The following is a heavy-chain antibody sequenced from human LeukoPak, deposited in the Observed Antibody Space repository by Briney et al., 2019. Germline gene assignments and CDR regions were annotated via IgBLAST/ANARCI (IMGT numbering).Heavy chain of an antibody. V-gene: IGHV3-23*01. CDR1: GFTFGSYA. CDR2: ISGSGGST. Sequence: SGGSLRLSCAASGFTFGSYAMSWVRQAPGKGLEWVSAISGSGGSTYYADSVKGRFTISRDNSKNTLYLQMNSLRAEDTAVYYCAKDTQDYVGSGFDYWGQGTLVTVSS. J-gene: IGHJ4*02. D-gene: IGHD4-17*01. CDR3: AKDTQDYVGSGFDY.